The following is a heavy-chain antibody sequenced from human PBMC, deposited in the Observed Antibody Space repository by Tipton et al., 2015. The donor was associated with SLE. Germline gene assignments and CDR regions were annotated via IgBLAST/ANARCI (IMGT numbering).Heavy chain of an antibody. CDR2: IYYSGST. CDR1: GGSISSYY. CDR3: ARGLTIFGVVTFYYFDY. D-gene: IGHD3-3*01. Sequence: TLSLTCTVSGGSISSYYWSWIRQPPGKGLEWIGYIYYSGSTNYNPSLKSRVTISVDTSKNQFSLKLSSVTAADTAVYYCARGLTIFGVVTFYYFDYWGQGTLVTVSS. J-gene: IGHJ4*02. V-gene: IGHV4-59*01.